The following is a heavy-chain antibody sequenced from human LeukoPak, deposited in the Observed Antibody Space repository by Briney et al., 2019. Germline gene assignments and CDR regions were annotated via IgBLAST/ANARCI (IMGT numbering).Heavy chain of an antibody. V-gene: IGHV4-34*01. CDR1: GGSFSGYY. J-gene: IGHJ4*02. CDR3: ARGGMRDALWQGNYFDY. Sequence: SETLSLTCVVYGGSFSGYYWSWLRRPPGKGLEWVGEINDSGSTTYSPSLKSRVTVSVDTSKNQFSLNLSSVTAADTAVYYCARGGMRDALWQGNYFDYWGQGSLVTVSS. D-gene: IGHD5-24*01. CDR2: INDSGST.